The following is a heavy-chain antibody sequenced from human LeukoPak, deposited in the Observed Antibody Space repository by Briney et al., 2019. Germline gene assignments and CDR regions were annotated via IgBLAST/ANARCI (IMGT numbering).Heavy chain of an antibody. V-gene: IGHV4-39*01. CDR1: GGSISSNSYY. J-gene: IGHJ3*02. CDR2: LYYTGST. D-gene: IGHD3-22*01. Sequence: KPSETLSLTCSVSGGSISSNSYYWAWIRQPPGKGLEWIGSLYYTGSTNYSPSLKSRVTISGDTSKNQFSLKLNSVTAADTAVYYCARAIYDSSGFYQDYAFDIWGQGTMVTVSS. CDR3: ARAIYDSSGFYQDYAFDI.